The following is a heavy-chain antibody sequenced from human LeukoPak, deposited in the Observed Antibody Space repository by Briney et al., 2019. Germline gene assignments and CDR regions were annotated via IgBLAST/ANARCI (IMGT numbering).Heavy chain of an antibody. CDR3: ARDLLIVVVPAAMATSNYGMDV. J-gene: IGHJ6*02. D-gene: IGHD2-2*01. CDR1: GYTFTSYG. Sequence: ASVKVSCKASGYTFTSYGISWVRQAPGQGLEWMGWISAYNSNTNYAQKLQGRVTMTTDTSTSTAYMELRSLRSDDTAVYYCARDLLIVVVPAAMATSNYGMDVWGQGTTVTVSS. V-gene: IGHV1-18*01. CDR2: ISAYNSNT.